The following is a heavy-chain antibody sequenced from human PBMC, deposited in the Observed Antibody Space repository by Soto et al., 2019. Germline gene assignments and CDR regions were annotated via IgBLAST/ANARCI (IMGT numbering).Heavy chain of an antibody. Sequence: QVQLQESGPGLVKPSQTLSLTCTVSGGSISSGGYYWSWIRQHPGKGLEWIWYIYYSGSTYYNPSLKSRVTISVDTSKNQFSLKLSSVTAADTAVYYCARERHSSSWYTMVDYWGQGTLVTVSS. D-gene: IGHD6-13*01. J-gene: IGHJ4*02. CDR3: ARERHSSSWYTMVDY. V-gene: IGHV4-31*03. CDR2: IYYSGST. CDR1: GGSISSGGYY.